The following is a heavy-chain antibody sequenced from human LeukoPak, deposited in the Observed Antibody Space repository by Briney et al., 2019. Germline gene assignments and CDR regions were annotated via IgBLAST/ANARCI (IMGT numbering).Heavy chain of an antibody. CDR3: AKAQWLVPEYFQH. D-gene: IGHD6-19*01. Sequence: GGSLRLSCAASGFTFSSYAMSWVRQAPGKGLEWVSAISGSGGTTYYADSVKGRFTISRDNSKNTLYLQMNSLRAEDTAVYYCAKAQWLVPEYFQHWGQGTLVTVSS. V-gene: IGHV3-23*01. CDR2: ISGSGGTT. J-gene: IGHJ1*01. CDR1: GFTFSSYA.